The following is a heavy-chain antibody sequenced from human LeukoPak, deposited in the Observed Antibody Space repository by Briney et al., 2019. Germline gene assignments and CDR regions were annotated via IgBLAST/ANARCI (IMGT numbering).Heavy chain of an antibody. V-gene: IGHV4-59*01. CDR2: AHYNGIT. J-gene: IGHJ4*01. Sequence: SETLSLTCTVSGASISSYYWSWIRQPPGKGLEWIGYAHYNGITNYNASLKSRVTMSVDTSKAQFSLKLSSVTAAGTAVYFCARGGWYVDYWGHGTLVTVSS. D-gene: IGHD6-19*01. CDR1: GASISSYY. CDR3: ARGGWYVDY.